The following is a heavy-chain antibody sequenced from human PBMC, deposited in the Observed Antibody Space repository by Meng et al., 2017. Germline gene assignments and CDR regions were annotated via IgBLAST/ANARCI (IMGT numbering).Heavy chain of an antibody. CDR2: VIPMFGTA. CDR3: TMVRGVSTIAMFWVDP. J-gene: IGHJ5*02. CDR1: GVTFSSDA. Sequence: QVQLVPCGDEVTTPGSSGRGSCTASGVTFSSDAISWVRQAPGQGLEWMGGVIPMFGTANYAQKFQGRVTITADESTSTAYMELSSLRSEDTAVYYCTMVRGVSTIAMFWVDPWGQGTLVTVSS. D-gene: IGHD3-10*01. V-gene: IGHV1-69*01.